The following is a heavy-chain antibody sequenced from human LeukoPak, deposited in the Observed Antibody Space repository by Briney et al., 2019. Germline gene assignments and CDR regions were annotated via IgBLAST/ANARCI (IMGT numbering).Heavy chain of an antibody. V-gene: IGHV1-2*02. Sequence: EASVKVSCKASGYTFTGYYMHWVRQAPGQGLEWMGWVNPNSGGTNYAQKFQGRVTMTRDTSISTAYMELSRLRSDDTAVYYCARELEPWGYYYGMDVWGQGTTVTVSS. CDR1: GYTFTGYY. CDR2: VNPNSGGT. D-gene: IGHD1-26*01. J-gene: IGHJ6*02. CDR3: ARELEPWGYYYGMDV.